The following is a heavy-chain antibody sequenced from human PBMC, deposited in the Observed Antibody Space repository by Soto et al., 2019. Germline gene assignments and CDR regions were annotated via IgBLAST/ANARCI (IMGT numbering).Heavy chain of an antibody. Sequence: GGSLRLSCAASGFTFSSYAMSWVRQAPGKGLEWVSAISGSGGSTYYADSVKGRFTISRDNAKNTLYLQMNSLRAEDTALYYCAKDISGHSGYFFDYWGQGTLVTVSS. D-gene: IGHD5-12*01. CDR3: AKDISGHSGYFFDY. J-gene: IGHJ4*02. CDR1: GFTFSSYA. CDR2: ISGSGGST. V-gene: IGHV3-23*01.